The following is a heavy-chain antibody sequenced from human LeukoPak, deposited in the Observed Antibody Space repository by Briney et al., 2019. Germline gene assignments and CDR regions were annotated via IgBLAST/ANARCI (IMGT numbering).Heavy chain of an antibody. J-gene: IGHJ4*02. D-gene: IGHD2-2*01. CDR3: AIGLFGGFAAALFDH. Sequence: SVKVSCKASGGTFDNYAVSWVREAPGLGLEWMGRINPMLGKTNSEKKFQDRVTITADTSTGTAYMELTNLKSDDTAVYFCAIGLFGGFAAALFDHGGQGTLVSVS. V-gene: IGHV1-69*04. CDR1: GGTFDNYA. CDR2: INPMLGKT.